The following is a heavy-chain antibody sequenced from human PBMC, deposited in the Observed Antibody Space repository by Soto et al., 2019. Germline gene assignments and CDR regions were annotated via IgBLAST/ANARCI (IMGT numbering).Heavy chain of an antibody. J-gene: IGHJ6*04. CDR1: GFTFHRHA. D-gene: IGHD5-12*01. V-gene: IGHV3-30-3*01. CDR3: ARDREYSGFYYGMDV. Sequence: GGYLRLSCEASGFTFHRHALPWVLPAPGKGLEWVAVISFDGNNQYYTDPVKGRFTTSRDNSKNTLDLQMNSLRREDTAVYYCARDREYSGFYYGMDVWAKGT. CDR2: ISFDGNNQ.